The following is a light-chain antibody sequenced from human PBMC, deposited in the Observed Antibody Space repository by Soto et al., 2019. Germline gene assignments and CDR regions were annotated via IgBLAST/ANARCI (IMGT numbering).Light chain of an antibody. J-gene: IGKJ4*02. CDR1: QSVSSD. V-gene: IGKV3-15*01. CDR3: QQSYSTPPT. CDR2: GAS. Sequence: EIVMTQSPGTLSVSPGERATLSCRASQSVSSDLAWYQQKPGQAPRLLIYGASTRATGIPARFSGSGSGTDFTLTISSLQPEDFATYYCQQSYSTPPTFGGGTKVDIK.